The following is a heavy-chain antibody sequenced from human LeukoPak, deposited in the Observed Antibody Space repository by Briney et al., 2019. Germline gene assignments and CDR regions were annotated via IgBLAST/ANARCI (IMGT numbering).Heavy chain of an antibody. CDR3: ARDNTIFGALDY. D-gene: IGHD3-3*01. CDR2: IYYSGST. Sequence: SETLSLTCTVSGGSISSSSYYWGWIRQPPGKGLEWIGSIYYSGSTYYNPSLKSRVTIPVDTSKNQFSLKLSSVTAADTAVYYCARDNTIFGALDYWGQGTLVTVSS. V-gene: IGHV4-39*02. J-gene: IGHJ4*02. CDR1: GGSISSSSYY.